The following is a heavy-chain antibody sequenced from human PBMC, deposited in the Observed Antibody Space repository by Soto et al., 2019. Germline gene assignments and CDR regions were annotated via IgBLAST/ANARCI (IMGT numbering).Heavy chain of an antibody. V-gene: IGHV5-51*01. CDR1: GYSFTTYW. CDR2: IYPGDSDT. CDR3: ARPSRGDFWSGYRRPKDYLYGMDV. Sequence: RGESLKISCKGSGYSFTTYWIAWVRQMPGKGLEWMGIIYPGDSDTRYSPSFQGQVTISVDKSINTAYLQWGSLKASDTAMYFCARPSRGDFWSGYRRPKDYLYGMDVWGQGTTVTVSS. D-gene: IGHD3-3*01. J-gene: IGHJ6*02.